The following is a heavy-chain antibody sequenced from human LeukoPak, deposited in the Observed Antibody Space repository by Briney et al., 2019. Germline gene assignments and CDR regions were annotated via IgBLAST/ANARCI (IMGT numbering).Heavy chain of an antibody. CDR1: GYTFTRYG. V-gene: IGHV1-18*01. CDR3: ARDIVATIGHYYDSSGYLGDYYYYGMDV. D-gene: IGHD3-22*01. Sequence: ASVNVSCKASGYTFTRYGISWVRQAPGQGLEWMGWISAYNGNTNYAQKLQGRVTMTTDTSTSTAYMELRSLRSDDTAVYYCARDIVATIGHYYDSSGYLGDYYYYGMDVWGQGTTVTVSS. J-gene: IGHJ6*02. CDR2: ISAYNGNT.